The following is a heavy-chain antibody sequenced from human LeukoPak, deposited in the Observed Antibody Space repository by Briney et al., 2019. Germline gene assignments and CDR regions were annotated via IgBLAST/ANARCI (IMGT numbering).Heavy chain of an antibody. CDR1: GGSISSYY. CDR3: ARAREYYDSSGYPPYYYYYYMDV. D-gene: IGHD3-22*01. J-gene: IGHJ6*03. Sequence: SETLSLTCTVSGGSISSYYWSWIRHPPGKGLEWVGYIYYSGNTNYNPSLKSRVTISVDTSKNQFSLKLSSVTAADTAVYYCARAREYYDSSGYPPYYYYYYMDVWGKGTTVTVSS. CDR2: IYYSGNT. V-gene: IGHV4-59*08.